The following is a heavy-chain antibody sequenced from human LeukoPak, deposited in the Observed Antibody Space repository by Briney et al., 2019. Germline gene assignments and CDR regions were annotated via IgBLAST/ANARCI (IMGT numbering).Heavy chain of an antibody. CDR1: GFTFSSYW. CDR3: AKDRSLTPYNWFDP. CDR2: IASDGSST. J-gene: IGHJ5*02. Sequence: GGSLRLSCAASGFTFSSYWMNWVRQAPGKGLVWVSRIASDGSSTTYADSVKGRFSISRDNAKNTLYLQMNSLRAEDTAVYYCAKDRSLTPYNWFDPWGQGTLVTVSS. V-gene: IGHV3-74*01.